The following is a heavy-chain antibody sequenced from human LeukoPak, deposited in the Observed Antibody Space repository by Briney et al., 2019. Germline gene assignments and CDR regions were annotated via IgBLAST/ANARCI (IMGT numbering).Heavy chain of an antibody. CDR1: GGSMSPYH. CDR2: IYYSGST. CDR3: AGAVSGRFDY. J-gene: IGHJ4*02. V-gene: IGHV4-59*08. Sequence: PSETLSLTCTVSGGSMSPYHWGWTRQPPGKGLEWTGYIYYSGSTNYNPSLNSRVTISVDTSKNQFSLRLSSVTAADTAIYYCAGAVSGRFDYWGQGTLVTVSS. D-gene: IGHD6-19*01.